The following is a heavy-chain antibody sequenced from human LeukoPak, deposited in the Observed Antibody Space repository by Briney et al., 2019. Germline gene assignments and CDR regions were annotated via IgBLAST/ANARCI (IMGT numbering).Heavy chain of an antibody. Sequence: SEPLSLTCTVSGGSISSYYWSWIRQPPGKGLEWIGYIYYSGSTNYNPSLKSRVTISVDTSKNQFSLKLSSVTAADTAVYYCARVVPATISWFDPWGQGTLVTVSS. CDR2: IYYSGST. D-gene: IGHD2-2*02. CDR1: GGSISSYY. J-gene: IGHJ5*02. V-gene: IGHV4-59*01. CDR3: ARVVPATISWFDP.